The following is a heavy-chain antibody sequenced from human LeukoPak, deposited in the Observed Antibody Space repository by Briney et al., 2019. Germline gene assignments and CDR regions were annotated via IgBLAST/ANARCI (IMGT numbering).Heavy chain of an antibody. D-gene: IGHD3-16*01. Sequence: GGSLRLSCAASGFTFSSYAMSWVRQAPGKGLEWVSGISGSGSNTYYADSVKGRFTISRDISKNTLYLQMNSLRAEDTAVYYCAKGASAPDYWGQGTLVTVSS. CDR1: GFTFSSYA. CDR2: ISGSGSNT. CDR3: AKGASAPDY. J-gene: IGHJ4*02. V-gene: IGHV3-23*01.